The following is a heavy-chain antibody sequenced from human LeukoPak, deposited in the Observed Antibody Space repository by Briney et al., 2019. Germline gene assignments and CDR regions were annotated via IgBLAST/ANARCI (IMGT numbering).Heavy chain of an antibody. V-gene: IGHV1-8*01. J-gene: IGHJ5*02. D-gene: IGHD3-10*01. CDR1: GYTFTSYD. CDR3: ARSRPSRGGVHPNPRWFDP. Sequence: ASVKVSCKASGYTFTSYDINWVQQATGQGLEWMGWMNPNSGNTGYAQKFQGRATMTRNTSISTAYMELSSLRSEDTAVYYCARSRPSRGGVHPNPRWFDPWGQGTLVTVSS. CDR2: MNPNSGNT.